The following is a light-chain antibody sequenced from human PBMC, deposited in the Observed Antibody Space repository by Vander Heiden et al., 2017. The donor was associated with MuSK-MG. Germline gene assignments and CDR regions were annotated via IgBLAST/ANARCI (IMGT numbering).Light chain of an antibody. J-gene: IGKJ5*01. Sequence: DIVMTQSPDSLAVSLGERATINCKSSQSGVYSSNNKNYLAWYQQKPGQPPKLLIYWASTRESGVPDRFSGSGSGTDFTLTISSLHAEEVAVYYCQQYDSTPHTFGQGTRLEIK. CDR3: QQYDSTPHT. CDR1: QSGVYSSNNKNY. V-gene: IGKV4-1*01. CDR2: WAS.